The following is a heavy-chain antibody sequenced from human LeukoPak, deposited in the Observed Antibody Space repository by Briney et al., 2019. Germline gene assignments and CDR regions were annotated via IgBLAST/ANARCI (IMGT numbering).Heavy chain of an antibody. CDR1: GFTFSSYS. CDR3: ASLPVTVVAQGNY. Sequence: GGSLRLSRAASGFTFSSYSMNWVRQAPGKGLEWVSSISSSSSYIYYADSVKGRFTISRDNAKNSLYLQMNSLRAEDTAVYYCASLPVTVVAQGNYWGQGTLVTVSS. V-gene: IGHV3-21*01. CDR2: ISSSSSYI. D-gene: IGHD2-15*01. J-gene: IGHJ4*02.